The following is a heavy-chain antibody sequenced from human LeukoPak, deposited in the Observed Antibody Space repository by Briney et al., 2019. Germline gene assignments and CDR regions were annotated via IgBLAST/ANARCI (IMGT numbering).Heavy chain of an antibody. CDR1: GYTFTSYD. D-gene: IGHD2-21*02. V-gene: IGHV1-18*01. CDR2: ISTYNDNT. CDR3: ARGAPAYCGGDCYEDWFDP. J-gene: IGHJ5*02. Sequence: GASVKVSCKASGYTFTSYDISWVRQAPGQGLEWMGWISTYNDNTHYAQKLQGRVTMTTDTSTSTVYMELKSLRSDDTAVYYCARGAPAYCGGDCYEDWFDPWGQGTLVTVSS.